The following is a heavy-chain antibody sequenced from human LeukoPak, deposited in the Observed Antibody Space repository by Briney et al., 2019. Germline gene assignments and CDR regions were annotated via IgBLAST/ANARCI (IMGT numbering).Heavy chain of an antibody. CDR1: GGTFSSYA. V-gene: IGHV1-69*13. J-gene: IGHJ5*02. CDR3: ALRIRGWPRTNNWFDP. CDR2: IIPIFGTA. Sequence: SVKVSCKASGGTFSSYAISWVRQAPGQGLEWMGGIIPIFGTANYAQKFQGRVTITADESTSTAYMKLSSLRSEDTAVYYCALRIRGWPRTNNWFDPWGQGALVTVSS. D-gene: IGHD3-10*01.